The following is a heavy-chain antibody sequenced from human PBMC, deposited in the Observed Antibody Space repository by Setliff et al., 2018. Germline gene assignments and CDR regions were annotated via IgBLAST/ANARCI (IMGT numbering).Heavy chain of an antibody. J-gene: IGHJ4*02. D-gene: IGHD2-15*01. V-gene: IGHV3-30*18. CDR2: ISYDGSNK. CDR3: AKRGPYCSGGTCHYYFDY. Sequence: AGGSLRLSCAASGFTFSSYGMHWVRQAPGKGLEWVAVISYDGSNKYYADSVKGRFTISRDNSKNTLYLQMNSLRAEDTAVYYCAKRGPYCSGGTCHYYFDYWGQGTLVTVSS. CDR1: GFTFSSYG.